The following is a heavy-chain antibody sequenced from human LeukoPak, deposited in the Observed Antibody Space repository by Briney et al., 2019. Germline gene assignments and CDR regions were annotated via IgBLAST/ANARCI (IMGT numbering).Heavy chain of an antibody. Sequence: SETLSLTCAAYEGSLSGYFWSWIRQPPGKGLEWIGEISIAGEINYNPSLRSRATISMDTTKNQFSLRLTSVIAADTALYYCVRQIGAGAFDLWGRDRVVTVSS. V-gene: IGHV4-34*01. CDR1: EGSLSGYF. D-gene: IGHD6-19*01. J-gene: IGHJ2*01. CDR3: VRQIGAGAFDL. CDR2: ISIAGEI.